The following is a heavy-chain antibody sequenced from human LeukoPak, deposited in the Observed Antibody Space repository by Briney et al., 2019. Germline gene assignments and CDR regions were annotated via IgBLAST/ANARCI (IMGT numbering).Heavy chain of an antibody. Sequence: GGSLRLSCAASGFTFSSYAMHWVRQAPGKGLEWVAVISYDGSNKYYADSVKGRFTISRDNSKNTLYLQMNSLRAEDTAVYYCASLGFDWLLPEDYWGQGTLVTVSS. CDR2: ISYDGSNK. D-gene: IGHD3-9*01. CDR1: GFTFSSYA. J-gene: IGHJ4*02. V-gene: IGHV3-30*04. CDR3: ASLGFDWLLPEDY.